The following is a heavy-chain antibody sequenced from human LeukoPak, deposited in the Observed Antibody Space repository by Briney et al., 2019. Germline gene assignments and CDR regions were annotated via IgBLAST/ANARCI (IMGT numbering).Heavy chain of an antibody. D-gene: IGHD3-9*01. CDR2: ISSDGSHK. CDR1: GFSFSTYD. J-gene: IGHJ4*02. CDR3: AKGSIDWYYFDY. Sequence: HPGGSLRLSCAASGFSFSTYDMHWVRQAPGKGLEWVAVISSDGSHKYWADSVKGRFTISRDNSKNTVYLQMNSLRAEDTAVYYCAKGSIDWYYFDYWGQGTLVTVSS. V-gene: IGHV3-30*18.